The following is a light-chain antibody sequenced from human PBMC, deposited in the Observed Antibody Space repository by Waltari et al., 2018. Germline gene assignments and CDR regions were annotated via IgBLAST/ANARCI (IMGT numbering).Light chain of an antibody. Sequence: QSKLTQPPPVSGAPGQTVTISSPGAYSNTRSRDVNGYLQLPGAAPRCLISLSDIRTSGVPDRFSGSKSGTSASLAISGLQAEDEADYYCQSYDISLNGYVFGTGTRVTVL. CDR1: YSNTRSRD. J-gene: IGLJ1*01. CDR2: LSD. CDR3: QSYDISLNGYV. V-gene: IGLV1-40*01.